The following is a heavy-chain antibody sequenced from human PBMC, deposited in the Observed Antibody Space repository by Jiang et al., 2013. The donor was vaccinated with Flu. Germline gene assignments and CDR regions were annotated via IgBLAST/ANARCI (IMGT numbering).Heavy chain of an antibody. V-gene: IGHV1-3*01. D-gene: IGHD6-6*01. CDR2: INAGNGDT. J-gene: IGHJ5*02. CDR1: GYTLTSYS. CDR3: ARGGSSSPYNWFDP. Sequence: GAEVKKPGASVKISCKASGYTLTSYSMHWVRQAPGQRLEWMGWINAGNGDTRYSQKLQGRVTITRDTSARTGYMELSSLTFEDTAVYYCARGGSSSPYNWFDPWGQGTLVTVSS.